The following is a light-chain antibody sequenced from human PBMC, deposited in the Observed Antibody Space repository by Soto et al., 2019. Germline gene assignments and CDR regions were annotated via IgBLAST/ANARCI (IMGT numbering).Light chain of an antibody. Sequence: AIRMTQSPSSFSASKGDRVTITCRTSQGISSNLAWYQQKPGKAPKLLIYAASTLHSGVPSRFSGSGSGTDFTLTISCLQSEDFATYYCQQYYSYPLSFGGGTKVEIK. J-gene: IGKJ4*01. V-gene: IGKV1-8*01. CDR3: QQYYSYPLS. CDR2: AAS. CDR1: QGISSN.